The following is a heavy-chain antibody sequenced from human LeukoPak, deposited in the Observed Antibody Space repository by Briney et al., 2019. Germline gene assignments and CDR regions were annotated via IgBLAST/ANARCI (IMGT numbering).Heavy chain of an antibody. J-gene: IGHJ4*02. D-gene: IGHD5-12*01. CDR1: GFTFDDYA. Sequence: SLRLSCAASGFTFDDYAMHWVRQAPGKGLEWVSGISWNSGSIGYADSVKGRFTISRDNAKNSLYLQMNSLRAEDTALYYCAKDIGGYDGFDYWGQGTLVTVSS. CDR2: ISWNSGSI. V-gene: IGHV3-9*01. CDR3: AKDIGGYDGFDY.